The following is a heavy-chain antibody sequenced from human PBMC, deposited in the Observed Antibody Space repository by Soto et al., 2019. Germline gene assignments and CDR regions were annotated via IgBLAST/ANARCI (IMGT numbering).Heavy chain of an antibody. V-gene: IGHV1-69*13. CDR1: GYFFTNYA. J-gene: IGHJ5*02. CDR3: ARSRSHVLRFLGNWFDP. D-gene: IGHD3-3*01. CDR2: IIPIFGTA. Sequence: GASVKVSCKASGYFFTNYAISWVRQAPGQGLEWMGGIIPIFGTANYAQKFQGRVTITADESTSTAYMELSSLRSEDTAVYYCARSRSHVLRFLGNWFDPWGQGTLVTVSS.